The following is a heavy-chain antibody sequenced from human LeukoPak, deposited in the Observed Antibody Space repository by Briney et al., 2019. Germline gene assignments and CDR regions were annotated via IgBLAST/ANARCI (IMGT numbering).Heavy chain of an antibody. D-gene: IGHD3-10*01. CDR2: IHHSGST. J-gene: IGHJ3*02. Sequence: SETLSLTCAVSGYSISSGYYWGWIRQPPGKGLEWIGSIHHSGSTYHNPSLKSRVTISLDTSKNQFSLKLSSVTAADTAVYYCARIVTGSDASDIWGQGTRVTVSS. V-gene: IGHV4-38-2*01. CDR1: GYSISSGYY. CDR3: ARIVTGSDASDI.